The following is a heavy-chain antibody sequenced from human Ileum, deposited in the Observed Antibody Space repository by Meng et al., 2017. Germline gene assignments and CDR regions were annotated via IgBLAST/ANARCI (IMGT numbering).Heavy chain of an antibody. Sequence: QWQPQGPGPGLWKPSRTRSPTCAVSKGSISSGNWWSWVRQAPGKGLEWIGEIYRGGATNYNPSLERRATLSVDESKNQFSLKMKSVTAADTAVYYCARSLRIKSSYFFDSWGQGILVTVSS. CDR2: IYRGGAT. CDR1: KGSISSGNW. CDR3: ARSLRIKSSYFFDS. D-gene: IGHD5-24*01. V-gene: IGHV4-4*02. J-gene: IGHJ4*02.